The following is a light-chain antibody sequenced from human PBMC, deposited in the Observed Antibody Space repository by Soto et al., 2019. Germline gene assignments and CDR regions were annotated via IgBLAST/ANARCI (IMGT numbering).Light chain of an antibody. CDR1: PSISSW. V-gene: IGKV1-5*03. Sequence: DIQMTQSPSTLSASVGDRVTITCRASPSISSWLAWYQQKPGKAPKLLIYKESSLESGVPSRFRGSGSGTEFTLTISSLQPYDFATYYCQQYYSYPWTFGQGTKVEIK. J-gene: IGKJ1*01. CDR2: KES. CDR3: QQYYSYPWT.